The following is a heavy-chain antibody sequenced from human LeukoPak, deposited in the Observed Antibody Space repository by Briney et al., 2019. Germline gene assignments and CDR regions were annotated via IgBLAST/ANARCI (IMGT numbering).Heavy chain of an antibody. CDR2: VSISGTT. CDR1: VGSISRDSHY. V-gene: IGHV4-31*03. D-gene: IGHD2-8*01. J-gene: IGHJ3*02. CDR3: AREMVRDAFDI. Sequence: PPQTLSLTPTVSVGSISRDSHYSSCISQYPRNCLGSSGSVSISGTTTYNPSLNNRATISLHTSQNQSSLNLRSLTAAETAVYYCAREMVRDAFDIWGQGTMVTVSS.